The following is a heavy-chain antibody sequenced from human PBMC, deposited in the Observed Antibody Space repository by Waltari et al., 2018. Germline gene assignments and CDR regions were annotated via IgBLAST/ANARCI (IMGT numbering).Heavy chain of an antibody. CDR3: ARGRRIEVHFDY. Sequence: QVQLQQWGAGLLKPSETLSLTCAVYGGSFSGYYWSWIRQPPGKGLEWIGEINHSGSTNYNPSLKSRVTISVDTSKNQFSLKLSSVTAADTAVYYCARGRRIEVHFDYWGQGTLVTVSS. CDR1: GGSFSGYY. CDR2: INHSGST. D-gene: IGHD3-22*01. J-gene: IGHJ4*02. V-gene: IGHV4-34*01.